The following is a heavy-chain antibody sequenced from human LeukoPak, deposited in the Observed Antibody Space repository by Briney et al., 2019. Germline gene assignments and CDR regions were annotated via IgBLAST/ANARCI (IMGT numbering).Heavy chain of an antibody. Sequence: GGSLRLSCTASGFTFSTYAMTWVRQAPGKGLYWVSGIGASGADTSYADSAKGRFTVSRDNSKNTLYLQMSSMRADDTAVYFCATRPRDSSGYYLGAFDGWGQGTTVTVSS. V-gene: IGHV3-23*01. CDR2: IGASGADT. CDR1: GFTFSTYA. D-gene: IGHD3-22*01. CDR3: ATRPRDSSGYYLGAFDG. J-gene: IGHJ3*01.